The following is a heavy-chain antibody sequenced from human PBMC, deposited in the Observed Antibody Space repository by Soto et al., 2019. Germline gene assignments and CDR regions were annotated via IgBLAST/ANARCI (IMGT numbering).Heavy chain of an antibody. CDR2: IWYDGSNK. V-gene: IGHV3-33*01. CDR3: ASGEGDGYKRLDY. CDR1: GFTFSSYG. Sequence: GGSLRLSCAASGFTFSSYGMHWVRQAPGKGLEWVAVIWYDGSNKYYADSVKGRFTISRDNSKNTLYLQMNSLRAEDTAVYYCASGEGDGYKRLDYWGQGTLVTVSS. J-gene: IGHJ4*02. D-gene: IGHD5-12*01.